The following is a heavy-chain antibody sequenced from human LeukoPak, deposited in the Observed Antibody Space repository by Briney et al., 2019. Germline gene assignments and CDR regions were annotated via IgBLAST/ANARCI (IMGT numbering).Heavy chain of an antibody. J-gene: IGHJ2*01. Sequence: PSETLSLTCAVHGGSFSGYYWSWIRQPPGKGLEWIGEINHSGSTNYNPSLKSRVTISVDTSKNQFSLKLSSVTAADTAVYYCARMRDYYGSGSYYNSSYPSSWYFDLWGRGTLVTVSS. CDR3: ARMRDYYGSGSYYNSSYPSSWYFDL. D-gene: IGHD3-10*01. CDR1: GGSFSGYY. CDR2: INHSGST. V-gene: IGHV4-34*01.